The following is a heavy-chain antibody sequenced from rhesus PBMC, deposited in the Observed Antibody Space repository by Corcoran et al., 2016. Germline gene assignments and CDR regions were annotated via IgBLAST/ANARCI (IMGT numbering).Heavy chain of an antibody. J-gene: IGHJ4*01. V-gene: IGHV4-127*01. CDR1: GYSISSGYG. D-gene: IGHD6-31*01. Sequence: QVQLQESGPGLVKPSETLSLTCAVYGYSISSGYGWSWIRQPPGKGLECIGYIGVSRGRTNYHPYLKSRVTSSKGATKNQCSLMLSSVTAADTAVYYCAIKDSSGRKRGFDYWGQGVLVTVSS. CDR3: AIKDSSGRKRGFDY. CDR2: IGVSRGRT.